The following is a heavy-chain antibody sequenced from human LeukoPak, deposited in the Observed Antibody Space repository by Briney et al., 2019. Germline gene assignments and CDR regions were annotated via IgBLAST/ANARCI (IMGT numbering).Heavy chain of an antibody. J-gene: IGHJ4*02. Sequence: PGGSLGLSCAASGFTFSTYGMYWVRQAPGKGLEWVAFIRHDGSIKNYADSVKGRSTISRDNSKNTLYLQMNSLRAEDTAVYYCAKNSLADIDYWGQGTLVTVSS. CDR2: IRHDGSIK. CDR3: AKNSLADIDY. D-gene: IGHD3-16*01. V-gene: IGHV3-30*02. CDR1: GFTFSTYG.